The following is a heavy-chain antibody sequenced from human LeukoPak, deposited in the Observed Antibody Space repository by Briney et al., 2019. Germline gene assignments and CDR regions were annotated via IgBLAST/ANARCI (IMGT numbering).Heavy chain of an antibody. CDR3: ARDRTTVTTGYYGMDV. CDR1: GYTFTGYY. V-gene: IGHV1-2*02. J-gene: IGHJ6*02. CDR2: INPNTGVT. D-gene: IGHD4-17*01. Sequence: GASVKVPCKASGYTFTGYYMHWARQAPGQGLEWMGWINPNTGVTNYAQKFQGRVTLTRDTSIITAYMELTRLRSDDTAMYYCARDRTTVTTGYYGMDVWGQGTTLTVSS.